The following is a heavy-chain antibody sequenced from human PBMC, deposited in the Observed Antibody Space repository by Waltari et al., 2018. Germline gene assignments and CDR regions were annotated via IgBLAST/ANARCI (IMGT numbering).Heavy chain of an antibody. V-gene: IGHV4-34*01. CDR2: INHSGAA. CDR3: ARGPDRAKAGID. CDR1: GGSFSGNY. D-gene: IGHD5-18*01. Sequence: QVQLQQWGAGLLKPSETLSPPCAVYGGSFSGNYWDWIRQPPGKGLEWIGEINHSGAATYNPSLKSRVTISIDTSKNQFSLKLNSVTAADTAVYYCARGPDRAKAGIDWGQGTLVTVSS. J-gene: IGHJ4*02.